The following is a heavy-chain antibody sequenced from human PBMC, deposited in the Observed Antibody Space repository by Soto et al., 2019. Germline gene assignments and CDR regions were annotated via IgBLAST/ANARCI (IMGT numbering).Heavy chain of an antibody. CDR3: ARDVGAANDPTNYYYGMDV. Sequence: QVQLVQSGAEEKKPGSSVKISCKASGGTISSYAISWVRQAPGQGLEWMGGIIPIFGTANYAQKFQGRVTITADESTSTAYMELSSLRSEDTAVYYCARDVGAANDPTNYYYGMDVWGQGTTVTVSS. J-gene: IGHJ6*02. CDR1: GGTISSYA. CDR2: IIPIFGTA. D-gene: IGHD1-26*01. V-gene: IGHV1-69*01.